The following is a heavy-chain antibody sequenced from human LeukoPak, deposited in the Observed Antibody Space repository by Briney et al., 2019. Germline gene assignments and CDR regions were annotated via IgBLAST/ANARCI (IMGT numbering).Heavy chain of an antibody. Sequence: GGTLRLSCAASGFTFSSYGMSWVRQAPGKGLEWVSAITGSGGSTYYADSVKGRFTISRDNSKNTLYLQMNSLRAEDTAVYYCAKLLMAMVRGVDIDCWGQGTLVTVSS. CDR1: GFTFSSYG. J-gene: IGHJ4*02. V-gene: IGHV3-23*01. D-gene: IGHD3-10*01. CDR2: ITGSGGST. CDR3: AKLLMAMVRGVDIDC.